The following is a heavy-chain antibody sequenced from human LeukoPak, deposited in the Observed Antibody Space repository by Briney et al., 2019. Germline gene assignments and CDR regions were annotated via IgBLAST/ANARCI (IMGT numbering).Heavy chain of an antibody. Sequence: SETLSLTCTVSGGPISNYFWSWVRQPPGKGLEWIGYIYYTGSINYNPSLKSRVTISVDTSKNQFSPNLSSVTAADTAVYYCARYYYGSGSYQRYFDYWGQGTLVTVSS. D-gene: IGHD3-10*01. CDR3: ARYYYGSGSYQRYFDY. CDR1: GGPISNYF. CDR2: IYYTGSI. V-gene: IGHV4-59*08. J-gene: IGHJ4*02.